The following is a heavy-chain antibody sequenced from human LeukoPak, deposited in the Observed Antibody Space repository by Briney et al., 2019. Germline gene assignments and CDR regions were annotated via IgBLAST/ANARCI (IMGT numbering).Heavy chain of an antibody. CDR2: IKSKTDGGTT. J-gene: IGHJ5*02. CDR1: GFTFSNAW. CDR3: TTGLLWFEGNWFDP. V-gene: IGHV3-15*01. D-gene: IGHD3-10*01. Sequence: GGSLRLSCAASGFTFSNAWMSWVRQAPGKGLEWVGRIKSKTDGGTTDYAAPVKGRFTISRDDSKNTLYLQMNSLKTEDTAVYYCTTGLLWFEGNWFDPWGQGTLVTVSS.